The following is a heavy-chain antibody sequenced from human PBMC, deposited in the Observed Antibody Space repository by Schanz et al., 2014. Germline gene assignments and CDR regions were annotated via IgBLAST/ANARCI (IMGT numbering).Heavy chain of an antibody. CDR1: GFTFSSYA. CDR2: ISASGGST. Sequence: EGQLLESGGGLIQPGGSLRLSCAASGFTFSSYAMSWVRQAPGKGLEWVSTISASGGSTYYADSVKGRFTISSDNSKNMQYLQMNSLRAEDTAVYYCARANNRRKISFDYWGRGTLVTVSS. V-gene: IGHV3-23*01. J-gene: IGHJ4*02. D-gene: IGHD1-20*01. CDR3: ARANNRRKISFDY.